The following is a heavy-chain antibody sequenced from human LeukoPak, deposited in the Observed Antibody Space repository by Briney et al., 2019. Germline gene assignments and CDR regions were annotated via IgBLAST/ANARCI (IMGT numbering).Heavy chain of an antibody. J-gene: IGHJ4*02. CDR2: INPSNGYA. V-gene: IGHV1-46*01. D-gene: IGHD3-10*01. CDR3: AKDGGSYSADY. CDR1: GYTFTNFA. Sequence: GASVKVSCKASGYTFTNFAMNWVRQAPGQGLEWVGIINPSNGYARNAQNFQGRVTMTRDTSTSTVYMELSSLRSEDTAVYYCAKDGGSYSADYWGQGTLVTVSS.